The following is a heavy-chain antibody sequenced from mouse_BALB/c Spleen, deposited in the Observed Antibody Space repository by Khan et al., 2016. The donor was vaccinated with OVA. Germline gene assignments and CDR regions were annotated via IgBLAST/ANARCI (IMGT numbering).Heavy chain of an antibody. CDR1: GYTFTTYW. D-gene: IGHD1-1*01. CDR2: INPTSDYT. V-gene: IGHV1-7*01. Sequence: QMQLKQSGAELAKPGASVKMSCKASGYTFTTYWMHWVKKRPGQGLEWIGYINPTSDYTNYNEKFKDKATLSADKSSSTAYMQLSSLTSEDSAVYHSARGRIDYWGQGTTLTVSS. CDR3: ARGRIDY. J-gene: IGHJ2*01.